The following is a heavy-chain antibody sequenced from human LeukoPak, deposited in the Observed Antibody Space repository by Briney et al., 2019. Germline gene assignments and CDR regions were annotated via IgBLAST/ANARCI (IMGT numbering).Heavy chain of an antibody. CDR1: GFTFSSYW. J-gene: IGHJ4*02. Sequence: GSLRLSCAASGFTFSSYWMHWVRQAPGKGPVWVSRINSDGSSTSYADSVKGRFTISRDNAKNTLYLQMNSLRTEDTAVYYCARDLGDYNFDYWGQGTLVTVSS. CDR3: ARDLGDYNFDY. V-gene: IGHV3-74*01. D-gene: IGHD4-17*01. CDR2: INSDGSST.